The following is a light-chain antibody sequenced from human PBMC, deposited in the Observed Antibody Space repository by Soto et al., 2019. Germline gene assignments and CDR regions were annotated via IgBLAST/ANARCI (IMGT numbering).Light chain of an antibody. CDR2: EAS. Sequence: DIQMTQSPSTLSASVGDRVTITCRASQSISGWLAWYQQKPGTAPKLLIYEASNLESGVPSRFSGSGSGTEFTLTISSLQPDDFATYYCQQYNSYSERTFGQGTKVEIK. CDR1: QSISGW. V-gene: IGKV1-5*01. J-gene: IGKJ1*01. CDR3: QQYNSYSERT.